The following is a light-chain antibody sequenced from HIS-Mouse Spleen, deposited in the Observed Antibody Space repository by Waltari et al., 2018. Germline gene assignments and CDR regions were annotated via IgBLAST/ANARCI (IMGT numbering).Light chain of an antibody. CDR3: SSYAGSNIYV. V-gene: IGLV2-8*01. J-gene: IGLJ1*01. Sequence: QSALTQPPSASGSPGQSVTISCTGTSRDVGGYNYVSWYQQPPGKAPKLMIYEVSKRPSGVPDRFSGSKSGNTASLTVSGLQAEDEADYYCSSYAGSNIYVFGTGTKVTVL. CDR1: SRDVGGYNY. CDR2: EVS.